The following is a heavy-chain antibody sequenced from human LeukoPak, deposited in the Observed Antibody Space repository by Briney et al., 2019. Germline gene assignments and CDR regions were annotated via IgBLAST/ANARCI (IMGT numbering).Heavy chain of an antibody. CDR1: GFTFSTYA. J-gene: IGHJ5*02. V-gene: IGHV3-23*01. D-gene: IGHD3-10*01. Sequence: GGSLRLSCAASGFTFSTYAMGWVRQAPGKGLEWVSAISSGGDYTDYAGSVKGRFTISRDNSNNALYLQLNSLRAEDTAVYYCATMVRGATGWFDPWGQGTLVTVSS. CDR3: ATMVRGATGWFDP. CDR2: ISSGGDYT.